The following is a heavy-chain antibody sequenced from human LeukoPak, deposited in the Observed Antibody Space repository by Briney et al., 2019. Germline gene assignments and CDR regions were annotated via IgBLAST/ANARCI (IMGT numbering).Heavy chain of an antibody. Sequence: GESLKISCKGSGYTFTSYWIGWVRQMLGKGLEWMGIIYPDDSDTRYSPSFQGQVTISADKYISTAYLQWSSLKASDTAMYHCARHRDDDVDYWGQGTLVTVSS. CDR3: ARHRDDDVDY. CDR1: GYTFTSYW. V-gene: IGHV5-51*01. CDR2: IYPDDSDT. D-gene: IGHD5-24*01. J-gene: IGHJ4*02.